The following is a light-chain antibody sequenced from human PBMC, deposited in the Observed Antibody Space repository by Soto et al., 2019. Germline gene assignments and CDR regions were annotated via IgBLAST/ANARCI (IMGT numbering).Light chain of an antibody. V-gene: IGKV1-5*01. CDR1: QSISSY. CDR2: DAS. Sequence: DIQMTQSPSSRSASVGDRFTITCRASQSISSYLNWYQQKPGKAPELLIFDASNLKSGVSSRFSGSGSGTEFTLTISRLQPDDVATYYCLQYSSHSWTFGQGTKVDIK. J-gene: IGKJ1*01. CDR3: LQYSSHSWT.